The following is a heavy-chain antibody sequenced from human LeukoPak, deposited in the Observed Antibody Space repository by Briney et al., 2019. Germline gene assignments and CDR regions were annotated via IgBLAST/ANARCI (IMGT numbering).Heavy chain of an antibody. D-gene: IGHD2-2*01. CDR1: GFSFSSYC. Sequence: GGSLRLSCAASGFSFSSYCMFWVRQAPGKGLEYVPGINSNGGSTFYANSVKGRFTISRDNSKNTLYLQMGSLRAGDMAVYYCARGTSSSCYVNWFDPWGQGTLVTVSS. CDR3: ARGTSSSCYVNWFDP. V-gene: IGHV3-64*01. J-gene: IGHJ5*02. CDR2: INSNGGST.